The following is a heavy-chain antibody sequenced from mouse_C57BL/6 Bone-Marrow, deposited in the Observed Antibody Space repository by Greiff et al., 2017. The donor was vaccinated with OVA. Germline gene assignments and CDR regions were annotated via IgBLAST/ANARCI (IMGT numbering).Heavy chain of an antibody. CDR1: GYTFTDYY. CDR2: INPNNGGT. V-gene: IGHV1-26*01. CDR3: ARRAVLDY. J-gene: IGHJ2*01. Sequence: EVQLQQSGPELVKPGASVKISCKASGYTFTDYYMNWVKQSHGKSLEWIGDINPNNGGTNYNEKFKGKATLTVDKSSSTAYMQLRSLTSEDSAVYYCARRAVLDYWGQGTTLTVSS.